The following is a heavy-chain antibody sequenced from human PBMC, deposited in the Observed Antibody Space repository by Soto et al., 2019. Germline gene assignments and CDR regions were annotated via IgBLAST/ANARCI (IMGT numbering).Heavy chain of an antibody. D-gene: IGHD2-2*02. CDR3: AKDRDIVVVPAAISGEGMDV. CDR1: GFTFSSYA. Sequence: GGSLRLSCAASGFTFSSYAMSWVRQAPWKGLEWVSAISGSGGSTYYADSVKGRFTISRDNSKNTLYLQMNSLRAEDTAVYYCAKDRDIVVVPAAISGEGMDVWGQGTTVTVSS. CDR2: ISGSGGST. J-gene: IGHJ6*02. V-gene: IGHV3-23*01.